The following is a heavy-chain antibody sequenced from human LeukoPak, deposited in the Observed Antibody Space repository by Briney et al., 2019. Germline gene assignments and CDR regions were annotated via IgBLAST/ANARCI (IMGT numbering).Heavy chain of an antibody. J-gene: IGHJ6*03. Sequence: PGRSLRLSCTTSGFIFGDYAMSWFRQAPGKGLEWVGFIRSKTYGGAIEYAASVKGRFTISRDDSKSIAYLQMNSLKTEDIAVYYCARDQLGGDPDDYYYYYMDVWGKGTTVIVSS. CDR2: IRSKTYGGAI. CDR3: ARDQLGGDPDDYYYYYMDV. CDR1: GFIFGDYA. V-gene: IGHV3-49*03. D-gene: IGHD4-17*01.